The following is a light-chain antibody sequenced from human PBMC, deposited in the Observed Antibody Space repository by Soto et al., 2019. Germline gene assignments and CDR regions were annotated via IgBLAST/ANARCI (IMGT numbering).Light chain of an antibody. CDR3: QQYYDWTPYT. V-gene: IGKV3-15*01. J-gene: IGKJ2*01. CDR1: QSVGKK. CDR2: AAS. Sequence: EILMTQFPATLSGTPGERVTLSCRASQSVGKKLAWYQQKPGQAPRLIIYAASTRASDFPARFSGSGSGTDFTLTISSLQSEDFAVYYCQQYYDWTPYTFGQGPRWIS.